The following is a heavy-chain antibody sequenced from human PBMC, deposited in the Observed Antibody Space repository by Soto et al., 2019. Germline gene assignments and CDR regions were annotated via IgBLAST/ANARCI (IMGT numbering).Heavy chain of an antibody. V-gene: IGHV4-30-4*01. J-gene: IGHJ4*02. CDR3: ARDTSSMIFDY. Sequence: PSETLSLTCSVSGGSISSSDYYWSWIRQPPGKGLEWIGYIYYSGSTYYNPSLKSRVTISVDTSKNQFSLKLSSVTAADTAVYYCARDTSSMIFDYWGQVTRVTSSS. CDR2: IYYSGST. D-gene: IGHD3-22*01. CDR1: GGSISSSDYY.